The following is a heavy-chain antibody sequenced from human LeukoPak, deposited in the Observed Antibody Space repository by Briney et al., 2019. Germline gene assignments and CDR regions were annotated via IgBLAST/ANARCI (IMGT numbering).Heavy chain of an antibody. CDR2: IYYGGTT. D-gene: IGHD3-22*01. V-gene: IGHV4-39*01. Sequence: SETLSLTCTVSGGSISSSTYYWGWIRQPPGKGLEWIGSIYYGGTTYYNPSLKSRVTISVDTSKNQFSLKLSSVTAADTAVYYCARQYYYDSSGYRNYWYFDLWGRGTLVTVSS. CDR1: GGSISSSTYY. CDR3: ARQYYYDSSGYRNYWYFDL. J-gene: IGHJ2*01.